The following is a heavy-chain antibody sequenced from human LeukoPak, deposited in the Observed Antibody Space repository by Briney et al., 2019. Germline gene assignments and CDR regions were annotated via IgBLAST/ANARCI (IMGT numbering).Heavy chain of an antibody. CDR2: ISTYNGNT. CDR1: GYTFSSYG. V-gene: IGHV1-18*01. J-gene: IGHJ4*02. Sequence: ASVKVSCKASGYTFSSYGVTWVRQAPGQGLEWMGWISTYNGNTNYEQKFQGRATMTTDTSTSTVYMELRSLRSDDTAVYYCARPIAVAQYDYWGQGTLVTVSS. D-gene: IGHD6-19*01. CDR3: ARPIAVAQYDY.